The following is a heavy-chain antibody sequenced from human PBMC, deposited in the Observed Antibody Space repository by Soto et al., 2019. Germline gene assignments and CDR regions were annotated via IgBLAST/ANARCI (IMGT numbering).Heavy chain of an antibody. V-gene: IGHV5-51*01. Sequence: GESLKISCKGSGYSFTTYWIGWVRQMPGKGLEWMGFIFPGDSDTRYRPSFQGQVTISVDKSISTAYLQWSSLKASDTAIYYCAIAMYYFGSGSYGGMDVWGQGTTVTVSS. CDR3: AIAMYYFGSGSYGGMDV. J-gene: IGHJ6*02. D-gene: IGHD3-10*01. CDR1: GYSFTTYW. CDR2: IFPGDSDT.